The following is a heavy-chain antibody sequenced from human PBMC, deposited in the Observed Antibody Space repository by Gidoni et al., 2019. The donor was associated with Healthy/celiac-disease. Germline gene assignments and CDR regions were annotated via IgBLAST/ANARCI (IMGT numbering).Heavy chain of an antibody. J-gene: IGHJ4*02. CDR2: ISYDGSNK. CDR1: GFTFSSYA. V-gene: IGHV3-30-3*01. D-gene: IGHD2-2*01. CDR3: ASSSSTSRYPFDY. Sequence: QVQLVESGGGVVQPGRSLRLSCAASGFTFSSYAMHWVRQAPCKGLEWVAVISYDGSNKYYADSVKGRFTISRDNSKNTLYLQMNSLRAEDTAVYYCASSSSTSRYPFDYWGQGTLVTVSS.